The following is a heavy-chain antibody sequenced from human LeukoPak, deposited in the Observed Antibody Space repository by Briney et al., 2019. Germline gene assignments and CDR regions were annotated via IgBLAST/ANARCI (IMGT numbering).Heavy chain of an antibody. CDR2: IYSGGST. J-gene: IGHJ4*02. Sequence: PGGSLRLSCAATGFTFSNAWLNWVRQAPGKGLEWVSVIYSGGSTYYADSVKGRFTISRDNSKNTLYLQMNSLRAEDTAVYYCARVDYGDYGFDYWGQGTLVTVSS. CDR3: ARVDYGDYGFDY. D-gene: IGHD4-17*01. V-gene: IGHV3-66*01. CDR1: GFTFSNAW.